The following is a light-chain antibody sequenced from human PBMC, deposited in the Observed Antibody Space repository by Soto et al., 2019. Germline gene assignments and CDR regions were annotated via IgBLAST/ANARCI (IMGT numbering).Light chain of an antibody. CDR1: QRVSSNF. Sequence: LLTQSPVTLSLSPGERVTLSCRASQRVSSNFLAWYQQKPGQAPRLLISVASTRAAGIPDRFSGRASASGTDFTLTISRLEPGDFAVYYCEQYGNAPWTFGQG. CDR2: VAS. V-gene: IGKV3-20*01. CDR3: EQYGNAPWT. J-gene: IGKJ1*01.